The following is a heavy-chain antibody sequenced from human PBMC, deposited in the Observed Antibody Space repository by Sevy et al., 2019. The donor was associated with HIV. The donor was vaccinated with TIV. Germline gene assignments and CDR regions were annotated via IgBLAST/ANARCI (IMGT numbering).Heavy chain of an antibody. CDR2: LIGGGRRT. CDR1: GFPFSSYA. V-gene: IGHV3-23*01. CDR3: AKRRVQSGLSGGGANYGMDV. Sequence: GGSLRLSCAASGFPFSSYAMSWVRQAPGRGLEWVSTLIGGGRRTYYADSVTGRFIISRDNSRNTLYLQMNSLRAEDTVIYYCAKRRVQSGLSGGGANYGMDVCGRGTTVNVSS. D-gene: IGHD2-8*02. J-gene: IGHJ6*02.